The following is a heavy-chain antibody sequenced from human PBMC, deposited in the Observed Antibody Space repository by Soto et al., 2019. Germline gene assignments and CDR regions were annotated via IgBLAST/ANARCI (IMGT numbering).Heavy chain of an antibody. V-gene: IGHV5-51*01. CDR2: IYPGDSDT. J-gene: IGHJ6*02. D-gene: IGHD3-10*01. Sequence: GESLKISCQGSGYNFATYWIAWVRQLPGKGPEWMGIIYPGDSDTSYSPSFQGQVTISVDTSLSTASLQWNSPKASHTAVYYFPTRGTSYGLDVWGQGTKVTVSS. CDR3: PTRGTSYGLDV. CDR1: GYNFATYW.